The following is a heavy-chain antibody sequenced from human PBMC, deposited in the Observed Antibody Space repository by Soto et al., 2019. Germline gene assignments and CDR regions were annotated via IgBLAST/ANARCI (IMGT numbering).Heavy chain of an antibody. D-gene: IGHD3-10*01. J-gene: IGHJ2*01. CDR1: GGSINSGDYY. CDR2: IYYSGST. CDR3: ASPPRGGYGSYWYFDL. V-gene: IGHV4-30-4*01. Sequence: QVQLQESGPGLVKPSQTLSLTCTVSGGSINSGDYYWSWIRQPPGKGLEWIGYIYYSGSTYYNPSLKSRVTISVDTSKNQFSLKLSSVTAADTAVYYCASPPRGGYGSYWYFDLWGRGTLVTVSS.